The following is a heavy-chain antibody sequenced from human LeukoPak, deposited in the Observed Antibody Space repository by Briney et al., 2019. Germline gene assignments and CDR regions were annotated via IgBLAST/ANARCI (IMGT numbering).Heavy chain of an antibody. CDR2: INRDGSTT. Sequence: GGSLRLSCTASGFTFRSNWMHWVRQAPGKGLVWVSHINRDGSTTYSADSVKGRFTISRDNAKNTLYLQMNSLRAEDTAVYYCAMDAAVKDSWGQGTLVTVSS. CDR1: GFTFRSNW. D-gene: IGHD4-17*01. J-gene: IGHJ4*02. V-gene: IGHV3-74*01. CDR3: AMDAAVKDS.